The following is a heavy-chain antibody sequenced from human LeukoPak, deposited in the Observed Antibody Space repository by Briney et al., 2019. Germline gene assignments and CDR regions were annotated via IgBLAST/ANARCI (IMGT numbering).Heavy chain of an antibody. CDR1: GYTFTSYG. J-gene: IGHJ6*03. Sequence: GASVKVSCKASGYTFTSYGISWVRQAPGQGLDGIGWISADNGNTNYAQKLQGRVTMTTDTSTSTAYMELRSLRSDDTAVYYCARDRELELRSWYYYMDVWGKGATVTVSS. CDR3: ARDRELELRSWYYYMDV. V-gene: IGHV1-18*01. CDR2: ISADNGNT. D-gene: IGHD1-7*01.